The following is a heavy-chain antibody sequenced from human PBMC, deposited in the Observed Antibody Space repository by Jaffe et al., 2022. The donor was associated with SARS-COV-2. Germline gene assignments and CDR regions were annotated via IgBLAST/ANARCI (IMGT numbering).Heavy chain of an antibody. V-gene: IGHV3-9*01. CDR1: GFTFDDYA. CDR2: ISWNSGTI. D-gene: IGHD2-15*01. J-gene: IGHJ6*02. Sequence: EVQLVESGGGLVQPDRSLRLSCVASGFTFDDYAMHWVRQAPGKGLEWVAGISWNSGTIGYADSAKDRFTISRDNAKNSLYLQMNSLRPEDTALYYCAKDIGQLLRYYYYGMDVWGQGTTVTVSS. CDR3: AKDIGQLLRYYYYGMDV.